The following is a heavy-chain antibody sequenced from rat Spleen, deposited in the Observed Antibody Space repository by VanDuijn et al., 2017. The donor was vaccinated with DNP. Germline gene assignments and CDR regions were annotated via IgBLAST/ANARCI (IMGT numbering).Heavy chain of an antibody. J-gene: IGHJ3*01. CDR3: ATHNYYFDY. CDR2: ISYDGGST. CDR1: GFTFNYYW. D-gene: IGHD1-10*01. V-gene: IGHV5-31*01. Sequence: EVQLVESGGDLVQPGRSLKLSCVASGFTFNYYWMAWIRQVPGKGLEWIASISYDGGSTYYRDSVKGRFTISRDNAKSTLYLQMDSLRSEETATYYCATHNYYFDYWGRGTLVTVSS.